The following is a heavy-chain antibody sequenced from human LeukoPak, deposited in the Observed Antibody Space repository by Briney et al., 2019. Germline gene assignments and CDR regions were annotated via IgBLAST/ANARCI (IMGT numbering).Heavy chain of an antibody. CDR1: GDSTRNSY. V-gene: IGHV4-59*01. J-gene: IGHJ6*03. CDR3: ARGYYSMDL. CDR2: RYYSGST. Sequence: SETLSLTCNVSGDSTRNSYWSWLRQPPGKPLEWIGYRYYSGSTDSNPSLKSRVTMSIDTSENQFSLKLNSVTAADTAVYYCARGYYSMDLWGEGTTVIVSS.